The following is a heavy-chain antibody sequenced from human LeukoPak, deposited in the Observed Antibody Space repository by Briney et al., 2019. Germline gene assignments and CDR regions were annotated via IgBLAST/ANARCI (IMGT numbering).Heavy chain of an antibody. CDR1: GFIFSSFV. CDR2: ISNNGGST. J-gene: IGHJ4*02. CDR3: VKANTAKVRVRLGFDY. D-gene: IGHD5-18*01. Sequence: GGSLRPSCSASGFIFSSFVMHWVRQAPGKGLEYVSVISNNGGSTYYADSVKGRFTISRDNPKNTLYLQMSSLRVEDTAVYYCVKANTAKVRVRLGFDYWGQGTLVTVSS. V-gene: IGHV3-64D*06.